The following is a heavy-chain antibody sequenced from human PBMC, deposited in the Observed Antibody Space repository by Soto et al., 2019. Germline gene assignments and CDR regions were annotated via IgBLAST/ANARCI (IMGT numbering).Heavy chain of an antibody. V-gene: IGHV3-15*01. CDR3: TTDVPAEYSSSWYFDY. CDR2: IKSKTDGGTT. Sequence: EVQLVESGGGLVKPGGSLRLSCAASGFTFSNAWMSWVRQAPGKGLEWVGRIKSKTDGGTTDYAAPVKGRFTISRDDSKNTLYLQMNGLKTEDTAVYYCTTDVPAEYSSSWYFDYWGQGTLVTVSS. J-gene: IGHJ4*02. CDR1: GFTFSNAW. D-gene: IGHD6-13*01.